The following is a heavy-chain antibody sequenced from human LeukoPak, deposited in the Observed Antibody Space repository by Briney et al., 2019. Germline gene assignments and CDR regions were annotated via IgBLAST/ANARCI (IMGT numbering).Heavy chain of an antibody. CDR2: ISYDGSNK. D-gene: IGHD6-6*01. Sequence: GGSLRLSFAASGFTFSSYAMHWVRQAPGKGLEWVAVISYDGSNKYYADSVKGRFTISRDNSKNTLYLQMNSLRAEDTAVCYCARGYSSSLGRQRWFDPWGQGTLVTVSS. J-gene: IGHJ5*02. V-gene: IGHV3-30-3*01. CDR1: GFTFSSYA. CDR3: ARGYSSSLGRQRWFDP.